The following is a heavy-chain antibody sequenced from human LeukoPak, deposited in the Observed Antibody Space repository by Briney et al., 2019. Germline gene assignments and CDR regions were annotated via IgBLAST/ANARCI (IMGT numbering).Heavy chain of an antibody. D-gene: IGHD3-3*01. Sequence: SETMSLTCTVSGGSISSGDYYWSWIRQPPGKGLEWIGYIYYSGSTYYNPSLKSRVTISVDTSKNQFSLKLSSVTAADTAVYYCARVNFWSGYYDPSSDWFDPWGQGTLVTVSS. CDR1: GGSISSGDYY. CDR3: ARVNFWSGYYDPSSDWFDP. J-gene: IGHJ5*02. V-gene: IGHV4-30-4*08. CDR2: IYYSGST.